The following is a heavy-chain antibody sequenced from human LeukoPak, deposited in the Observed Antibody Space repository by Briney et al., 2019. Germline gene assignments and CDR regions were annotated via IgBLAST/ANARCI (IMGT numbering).Heavy chain of an antibody. CDR3: AKGIHDILTGYHYYYYYMDV. V-gene: IGHV3-23*01. CDR1: GFTFSSYE. CDR2: ISGSGGST. Sequence: GGSLRLSCAASGFTFSSYEMNWVRQAPGKGLEWVSAISGSGGSTYYADSVKGRFTISRDNSKNTLYLQMNSLRAEDTAVYYCAKGIHDILTGYHYYYYYMDVWGKGTTVTISS. J-gene: IGHJ6*03. D-gene: IGHD3-9*01.